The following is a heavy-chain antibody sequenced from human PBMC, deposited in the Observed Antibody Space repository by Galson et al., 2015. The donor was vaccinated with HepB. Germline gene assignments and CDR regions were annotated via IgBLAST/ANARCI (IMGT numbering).Heavy chain of an antibody. CDR2: LHNDGVTT. CDR3: AKFRGMDIGEYHFDH. Sequence: SLRLSCAASGFTFSTFAMGWVRQAPGKGLEWVSTLHNDGVTTHIADSVRGRFTISRDNSKNTLFLQMNSLGVEDTALYYCAKFRGMDIGEYHFDHWGQGTLVIVSS. CDR1: GFTFSTFA. V-gene: IGHV3-23*05. D-gene: IGHD2-2*03. J-gene: IGHJ4*02.